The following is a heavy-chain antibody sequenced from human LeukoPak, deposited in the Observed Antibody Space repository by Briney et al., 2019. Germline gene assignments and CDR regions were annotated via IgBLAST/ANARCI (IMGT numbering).Heavy chain of an antibody. J-gene: IGHJ6*03. Sequence: GGSLRLSCAASGFTFSSYSMNWVRQAPAKGLEWVSSISSSSSYIYYADSVKGRFTISRDNAKNSLYLQMNSLRAEDTAVYYCARGSRLKYRHSSSFYYYYMDVWGKGTTVTVSS. CDR2: ISSSSSYI. V-gene: IGHV3-21*01. CDR1: GFTFSSYS. CDR3: ARGSRLKYRHSSSFYYYYMDV. D-gene: IGHD6-6*01.